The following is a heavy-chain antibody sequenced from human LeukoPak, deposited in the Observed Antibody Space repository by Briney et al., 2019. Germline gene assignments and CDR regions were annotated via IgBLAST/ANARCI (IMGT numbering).Heavy chain of an antibody. CDR2: IGPDGSEK. V-gene: IGHV3-7*01. CDR1: GFTFGYYW. D-gene: IGHD1-1*01. Sequence: GGSLRLSCAASGFTFGYYWMSWVRQARGTGLEWVANIGPDGSEKYYVDCVKGRFTISRDNAKSSLFLQMNSLRDEDTAVYYCASGLRGTYWGQGTLVTVSS. CDR3: ASGLRGTY. J-gene: IGHJ4*02.